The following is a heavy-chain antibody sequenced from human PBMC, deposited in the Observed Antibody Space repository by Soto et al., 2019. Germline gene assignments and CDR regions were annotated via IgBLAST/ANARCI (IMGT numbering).Heavy chain of an antibody. J-gene: IGHJ4*02. Sequence: EVQLVESGGGLVQPGGSLRLSCAASGFTVSSNYMSWVRQAPGKGLEWVSVIYSGGSTYYADSVKGRFTISRDNSKNTLYLQMNSLRAEDTAVYYCARDTHCSGGSCYSPTGGGGFDYWGQGTLVTVSS. CDR2: IYSGGST. CDR3: ARDTHCSGGSCYSPTGGGGFDY. D-gene: IGHD2-15*01. V-gene: IGHV3-66*01. CDR1: GFTVSSNY.